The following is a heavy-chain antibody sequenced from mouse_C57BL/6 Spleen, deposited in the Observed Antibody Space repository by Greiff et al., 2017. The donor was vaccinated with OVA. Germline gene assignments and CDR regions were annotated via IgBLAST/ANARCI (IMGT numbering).Heavy chain of an antibody. J-gene: IGHJ2*01. CDR1: GYSFTGYY. V-gene: IGHV1-42*01. CDR2: INPSTGGT. Sequence: EVQLQQSGPELVKPGASVKISCKASGYSFTGYYMNWVKQSPEKSLEWIGEINPSTGGTTYNQKFKAKATLTVDKSSSTAYMQLKSLTSEDSAVYYCARLAYENYFDYWGQGTTLTVSS. CDR3: ARLAYENYFDY. D-gene: IGHD2-12*01.